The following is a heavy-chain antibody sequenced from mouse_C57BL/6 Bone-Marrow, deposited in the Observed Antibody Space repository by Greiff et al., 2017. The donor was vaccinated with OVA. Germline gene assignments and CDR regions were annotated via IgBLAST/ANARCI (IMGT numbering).Heavy chain of an antibody. V-gene: IGHV1-64*01. CDR3: ARGFYSSVGFAY. D-gene: IGHD2-5*01. J-gene: IGHJ3*01. CDR1: GYTFTSYW. Sequence: VQLQQPGAELVKPGASVKLSCKASGYTFTSYWMHWVKQRPGKGLEWIGLIHPTSGSTNYNEKFKSKATLTVDKSSSTAYMQLSSLTSEDSAVYYCARGFYSSVGFAYWGKGTLVTVSA. CDR2: IHPTSGST.